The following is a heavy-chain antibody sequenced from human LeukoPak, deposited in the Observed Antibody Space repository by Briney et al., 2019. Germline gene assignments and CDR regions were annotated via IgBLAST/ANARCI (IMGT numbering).Heavy chain of an antibody. Sequence: ASVKVSCKVSGYTLTELSMHWVRQAPGKGLEWMGGFDPEEGETIYAQKFQGRVTMTEDTSTDTAYMELSSLRSEDTAVYYCATSPLWLSAALDYWGQGTLVTVSS. J-gene: IGHJ4*02. CDR3: ATSPLWLSAALDY. CDR1: GYTLTELS. V-gene: IGHV1-24*01. D-gene: IGHD5-18*01. CDR2: FDPEEGET.